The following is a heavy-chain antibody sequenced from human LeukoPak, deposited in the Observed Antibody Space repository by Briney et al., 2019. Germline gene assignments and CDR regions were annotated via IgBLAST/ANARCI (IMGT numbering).Heavy chain of an antibody. D-gene: IGHD3-22*01. V-gene: IGHV4-59*01. CDR3: ARDYYYDSSGYYFRDPGGAFDI. J-gene: IGHJ3*02. Sequence: MPSETLSLTCTVSGGSISSYHWSWIRQPPGKGLEWIGYIYYSGSTNYNPSLKSRVTISVDTSKNQFSLKLSSVTAADTAVYYCARDYYYDSSGYYFRDPGGAFDIWGQGTMVTVSS. CDR2: IYYSGST. CDR1: GGSISSYH.